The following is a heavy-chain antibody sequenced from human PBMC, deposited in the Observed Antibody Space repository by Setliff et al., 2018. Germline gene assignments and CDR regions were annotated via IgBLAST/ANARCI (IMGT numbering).Heavy chain of an antibody. CDR3: ARQLCSSGYCYATTFDY. V-gene: IGHV1-69*13. CDR1: GGTFSSYA. Sequence: SVKVSCKASGGTFSSYAISWVRQAPGQGLEWMGGIIPIFGTANYAQKFQGRVTITADESTSTAYMELSSLRSEDTAVYYCARQLCSSGYCYATTFDYWGQGTLVTVSS. D-gene: IGHD3-22*01. CDR2: IIPIFGTA. J-gene: IGHJ4*02.